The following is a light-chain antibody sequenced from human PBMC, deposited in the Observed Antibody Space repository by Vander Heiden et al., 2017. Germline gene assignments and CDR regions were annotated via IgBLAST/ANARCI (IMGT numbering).Light chain of an antibody. J-gene: IGLJ3*02. CDR1: GSNIGRNT. Sequence: QSVLAQPPSASGTPGQSVTISCSGSGSNIGRNTVNWYQQLPGAAPRLLIYYNDQRPSGVPDRLSGSKSGTSASLAISGLQSEDEADYYCTSWDNSLNARVLGGGTKLTVL. CDR2: YND. CDR3: TSWDNSLNARV. V-gene: IGLV1-44*01.